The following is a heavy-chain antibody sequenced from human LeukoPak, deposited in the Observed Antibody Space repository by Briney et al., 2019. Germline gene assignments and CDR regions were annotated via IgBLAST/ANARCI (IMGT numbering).Heavy chain of an antibody. CDR2: ISWNSGSI. CDR3: ARDITMVRGLLNGMDV. J-gene: IGHJ6*02. Sequence: GGSLRLSCAASGFTFDDYAMHWVRQAPGKGLEWVSGISWNSGSIGYADSVKGRFTISRDNAKNSLYLQMNSLRAEDTAVYYCARDITMVRGLLNGMDVWGQGTTVTVSS. CDR1: GFTFDDYA. V-gene: IGHV3-9*01. D-gene: IGHD3-10*01.